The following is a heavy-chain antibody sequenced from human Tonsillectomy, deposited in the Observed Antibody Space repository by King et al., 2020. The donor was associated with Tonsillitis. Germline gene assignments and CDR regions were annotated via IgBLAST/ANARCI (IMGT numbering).Heavy chain of an antibody. CDR1: GFTFSNYA. V-gene: IGHV3-23*04. J-gene: IGHJ5*02. CDR3: AKELTVTGVGNYFDP. Sequence: VQLVESGGGLVQPGGSRRLSCAASGFTFSNYAMNWVRQAPGKGLKWVSVISGSGGSTYYADSVKGRFTVSRDNSKNTLSLQMNSLRAEDTAIYYCAKELTVTGVGNYFDPWGQGTLVTVSS. D-gene: IGHD4-17*01. CDR2: ISGSGGST.